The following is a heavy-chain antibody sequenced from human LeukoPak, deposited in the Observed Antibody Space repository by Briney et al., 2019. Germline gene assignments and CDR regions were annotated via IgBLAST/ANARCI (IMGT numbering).Heavy chain of an antibody. CDR3: ARGQNYCGSGSYYTYSDY. CDR1: GYTFTSYD. CDR2: MNPNSGNT. J-gene: IGHJ4*02. V-gene: IGHV1-8*01. Sequence: ASVKVSCKASGYTFTSYDINWVRQATGQGLEWMGWMNPNSGNTGYAQKFQGRVTMTRNISISTAYMELSSLRSEDTAVYYCARGQNYCGSGSYYTYSDYWGQGTLVTVSS. D-gene: IGHD3-10*01.